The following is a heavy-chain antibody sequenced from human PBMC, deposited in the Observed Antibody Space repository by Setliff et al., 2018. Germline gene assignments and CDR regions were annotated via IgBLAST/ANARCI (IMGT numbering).Heavy chain of an antibody. V-gene: IGHV1-18*01. CDR2: ISASNGDT. J-gene: IGHJ4*02. CDR3: ARDEDRNEMEIQGY. Sequence: ASVKVSCKASGYTFTTNAISWVRQAPGQGLEWMGWISASNGDTNYAENLQGRVTMTTDISTSTAYIELRSLRSDDTAVYYCARDEDRNEMEIQGYWGQGTRVTVSS. D-gene: IGHD1-7*01. CDR1: GYTFTTNA.